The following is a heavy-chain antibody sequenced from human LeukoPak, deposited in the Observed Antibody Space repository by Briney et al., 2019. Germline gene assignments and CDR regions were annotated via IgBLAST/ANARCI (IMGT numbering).Heavy chain of an antibody. Sequence: PSETPSLTCTVSGGSISSSSYYWGWIRQPPGKGLEWIGSIYYSGSTYYNPSLKSRVTISVDTSKNQFSLKLSSVTAADTAVYYCARQSITPNAEYFQHWGQGTLVTVSS. V-gene: IGHV4-39*01. CDR3: ARQSITPNAEYFQH. CDR2: IYYSGST. J-gene: IGHJ1*01. D-gene: IGHD3-10*01. CDR1: GGSISSSSYY.